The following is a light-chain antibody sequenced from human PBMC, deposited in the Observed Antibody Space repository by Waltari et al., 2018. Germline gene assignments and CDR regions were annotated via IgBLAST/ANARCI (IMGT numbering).Light chain of an antibody. CDR2: DAS. Sequence: EIVLTQSPATLSLSPGERVTLSCWASQSISSHIAWYQHKPGQAPRLLVYDASNRATGIPARFSGSGSGTDFTLTIGSLEPEDFAVYYCQHGHTWPLSFGGGTKVEI. CDR3: QHGHTWPLS. J-gene: IGKJ4*01. V-gene: IGKV3-11*01. CDR1: QSISSH.